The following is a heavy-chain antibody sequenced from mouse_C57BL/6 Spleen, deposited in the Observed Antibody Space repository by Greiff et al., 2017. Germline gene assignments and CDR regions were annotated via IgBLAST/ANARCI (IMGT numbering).Heavy chain of an antibody. Sequence: EVMLVESGAGLVKPGGSLKLSCAASGFTFSSYAMSWVRQTPEKRLEWVAYISSGGDYIYYADTVKGRFTISRDNARITLYLQMSSLKSEDTAMYYCTIGYRAMDYWGQGTSVTGSS. J-gene: IGHJ4*01. V-gene: IGHV5-9-1*02. CDR2: ISSGGDYI. CDR3: TIGYRAMDY. D-gene: IGHD2-2*01. CDR1: GFTFSSYA.